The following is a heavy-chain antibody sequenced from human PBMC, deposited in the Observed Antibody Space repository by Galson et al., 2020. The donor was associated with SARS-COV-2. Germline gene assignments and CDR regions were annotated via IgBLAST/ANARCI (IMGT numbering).Heavy chain of an antibody. D-gene: IGHD5-12*01. J-gene: IGHJ6*02. V-gene: IGHV4-30-2*01. CDR3: ARKVATNNYCFYYGLDV. Sequence: SETLSPTCAVSGGSISTAAYSWSWIRQPPGKGLEWIANMFHSGNTYYNPSLKSRVTISVDRSKNQFSLNLRSVTAADTAVYYCARKVATNNYCFYYGLDVWGQGTTVIVSS. CDR1: GGSISTAAYS. CDR2: MFHSGNT.